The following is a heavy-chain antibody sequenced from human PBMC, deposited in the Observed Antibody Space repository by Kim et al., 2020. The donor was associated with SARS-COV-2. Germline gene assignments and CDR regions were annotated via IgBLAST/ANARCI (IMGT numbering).Heavy chain of an antibody. V-gene: IGHV3-13*01. Sequence: DTYYPGSVKGRFTISRENAKNSLYLQMNSLRAGDTAVYYCARAGLSGFDYWGQGTLVTVSS. CDR2: DT. CDR3: ARAGLSGFDY. J-gene: IGHJ4*02. D-gene: IGHD1-1*01.